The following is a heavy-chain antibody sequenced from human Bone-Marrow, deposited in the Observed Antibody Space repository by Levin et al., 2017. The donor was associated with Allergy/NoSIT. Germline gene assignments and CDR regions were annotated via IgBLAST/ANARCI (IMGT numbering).Heavy chain of an antibody. V-gene: IGHV4-34*01. Sequence: PSETLSLTCEVSGGSVTNYYWTWIRQSPGGTLEWLGDINRTGTTNYNPSLKSRLTMSIDPPRRQFSLTLTSVTAADTAVYFCARGISFSGSWYRDFWGQGTLVVVSS. CDR3: ARGISFSGSWYRDF. CDR2: INRTGTT. J-gene: IGHJ4*02. D-gene: IGHD6-13*01. CDR1: GGSVTNYY.